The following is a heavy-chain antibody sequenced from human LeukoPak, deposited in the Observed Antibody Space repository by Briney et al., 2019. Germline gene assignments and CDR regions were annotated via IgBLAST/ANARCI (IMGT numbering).Heavy chain of an antibody. Sequence: SETLSLTCTVSGGSFSSSSYYWGWIRQPPGKGLEWIGSIYYSGSTYYNPSLKSRVTISVDTSKNQFSLKLNSVTAADTAVYYCARRGYDILTGYYYIDYWGQGTLVTVSS. CDR2: IYYSGST. J-gene: IGHJ4*02. CDR3: ARRGYDILTGYYYIDY. CDR1: GGSFSSSSYY. V-gene: IGHV4-39*01. D-gene: IGHD3-9*01.